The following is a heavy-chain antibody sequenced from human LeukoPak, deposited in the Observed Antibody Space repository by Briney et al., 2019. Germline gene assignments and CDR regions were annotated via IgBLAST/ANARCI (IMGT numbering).Heavy chain of an antibody. V-gene: IGHV3-7*01. Sequence: GGSLRLSCAASGYTFSSYWMSWVRQAPGKGLEWVANIKQDGSEKYYVDSVKGRFTISRDNAKNPLYLQMTSLRAQDTAVYYCARVQYFDLWGRGTLVTVSS. CDR1: GYTFSSYW. CDR2: IKQDGSEK. J-gene: IGHJ2*01. CDR3: ARVQYFDL.